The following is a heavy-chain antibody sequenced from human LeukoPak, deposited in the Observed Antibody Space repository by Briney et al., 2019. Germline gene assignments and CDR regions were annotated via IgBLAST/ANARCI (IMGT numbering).Heavy chain of an antibody. CDR2: IYCSGST. Sequence: PSETLSLTCTVSGGSLRSSSYYWGWIRQPPGKGLEWIGSIYCSGSTYYNPSLKSRVTISVDTSKNQFSLKLSSVTAADTAVYYCARDEGITGTTCWFDPWGQGTLVTVSS. V-gene: IGHV4-39*07. CDR3: ARDEGITGTTCWFDP. D-gene: IGHD1-7*01. J-gene: IGHJ5*02. CDR1: GGSLRSSSYY.